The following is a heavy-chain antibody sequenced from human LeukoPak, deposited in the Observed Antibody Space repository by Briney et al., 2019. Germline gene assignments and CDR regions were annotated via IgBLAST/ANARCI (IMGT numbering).Heavy chain of an antibody. J-gene: IGHJ4*02. V-gene: IGHV4-59*08. CDR2: IYYSGST. CDR1: GGSISSYY. D-gene: IGHD3-10*01. CDR3: ARQYYGSEDN. Sequence: PSETLSLTCTVSGGSISSYYWSWIRQPPGKGLEWIGYIYYSGSTNYNPSLKSRVTISVDTSKNQFSLKLSSVTAADTAVYYCARQYYGSEDNWGQGTLVTVSS.